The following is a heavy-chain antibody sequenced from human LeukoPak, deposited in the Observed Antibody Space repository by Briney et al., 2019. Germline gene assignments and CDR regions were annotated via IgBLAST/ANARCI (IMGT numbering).Heavy chain of an antibody. CDR2: VDPEDGET. J-gene: IGHJ4*02. V-gene: IGHV1-69-2*01. Sequence: ASVKISCKVSGYTFTDYYMHWVQQAPGKGLEWMGLVDPEDGETIYAEKFQDRVTITADTSTDTAYMELSSLRSEDTAVYYCATVYPHSGSYSRFRYPAYYFDYWGQGTLVTVSS. D-gene: IGHD1-26*01. CDR1: GYTFTDYY. CDR3: ATVYPHSGSYSRFRYPAYYFDY.